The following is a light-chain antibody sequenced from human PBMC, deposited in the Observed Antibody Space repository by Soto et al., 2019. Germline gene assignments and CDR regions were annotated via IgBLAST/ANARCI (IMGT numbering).Light chain of an antibody. CDR1: QSVRSRY. J-gene: IGKJ1*01. V-gene: IGKV3-20*01. Sequence: EIVLTQSPGTLSLSPGERATLSCRASQSVRSRYLAWYQQKPGQAPRLLIYGSSSRPPGIPDRVSGSGSGTEVTLTISRLEPEYFAGYDCQQYGTSPQTFGQGTKVEIK. CDR2: GSS. CDR3: QQYGTSPQT.